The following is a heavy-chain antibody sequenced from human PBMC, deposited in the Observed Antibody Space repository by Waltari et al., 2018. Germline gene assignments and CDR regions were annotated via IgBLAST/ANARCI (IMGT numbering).Heavy chain of an antibody. CDR2: ISSSSSFI. Sequence: EVQLVESGGGLVKPGGSLRLSCAASGFTFSDYTMSWVRKTPGEWLELVSSISSSSSFIYYADSVKGRLTISRDNAKNSLFLQMNSLRAEDTSVYYCVRSDYGDYVGGYYWGQGTVVTVSS. D-gene: IGHD4-17*01. CDR3: VRSDYGDYVGGYY. CDR1: GFTFSDYT. J-gene: IGHJ4*02. V-gene: IGHV3-21*01.